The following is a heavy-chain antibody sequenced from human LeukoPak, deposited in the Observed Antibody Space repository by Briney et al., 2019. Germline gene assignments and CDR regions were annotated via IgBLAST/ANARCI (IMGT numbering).Heavy chain of an antibody. CDR1: GFTFSSYA. Sequence: GGSLRLSCAASGFTFSSYAMHWVRQAPGKGLEWVAVISYDGSNKYYADSVKGRFTISRVNSKNTLYLQMNSLRAEDTAVYYCARGLGYCSSTSCYGFDYWGQGTLVTVSS. V-gene: IGHV3-30*04. CDR3: ARGLGYCSSTSCYGFDY. J-gene: IGHJ4*02. D-gene: IGHD2-2*01. CDR2: ISYDGSNK.